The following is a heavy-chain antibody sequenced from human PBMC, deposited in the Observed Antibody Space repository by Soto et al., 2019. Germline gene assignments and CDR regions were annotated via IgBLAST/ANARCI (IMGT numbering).Heavy chain of an antibody. CDR3: ARSSSAVTTGHYYYGMDV. Sequence: GESLKISCKGSGNSFTSYWIGWVRQMPGKGLEWMGIIYPGDSDTRYSPSFQGQVTISADTSISTAYLQWSSLKASDTAMYYCARSSSAVTTGHYYYGMDVWGQGTTVTVS. CDR1: GNSFTSYW. CDR2: IYPGDSDT. J-gene: IGHJ6*02. V-gene: IGHV5-51*01. D-gene: IGHD4-4*01.